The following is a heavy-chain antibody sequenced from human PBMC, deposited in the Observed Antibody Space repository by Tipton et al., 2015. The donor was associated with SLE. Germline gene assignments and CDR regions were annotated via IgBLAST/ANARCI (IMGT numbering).Heavy chain of an antibody. J-gene: IGHJ4*02. CDR2: IYYSGST. Sequence: TLSLTCTVSGGSISSYYWSWIRQPPGKGLEWIGYIYYSGSTNYNPSLKSRVTISVDTSKNQFSLKLSSVTAADTAVYYCARGLYGDYADYWGQGTLVTVSS. D-gene: IGHD4-17*01. CDR1: GGSISSYY. CDR3: ARGLYGDYADY. V-gene: IGHV4-59*01.